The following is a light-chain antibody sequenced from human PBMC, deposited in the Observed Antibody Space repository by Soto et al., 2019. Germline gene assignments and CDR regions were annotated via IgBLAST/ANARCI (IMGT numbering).Light chain of an antibody. J-gene: IGLJ1*01. CDR2: SNN. V-gene: IGLV1-44*01. CDR1: SSNIGSNT. Sequence: QSVLTQPPSASGTPGQRVTISCSGSSSNIGSNTVDWYQQLPGTAPKLLIYSNNQRPSGVPDRFSGSKSGTSASLAISGLQSEDEAVYYCATWDDSLKGYVFGTGT. CDR3: ATWDDSLKGYV.